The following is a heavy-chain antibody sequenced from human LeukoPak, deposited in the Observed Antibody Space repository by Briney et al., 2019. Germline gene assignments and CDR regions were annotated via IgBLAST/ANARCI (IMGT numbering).Heavy chain of an antibody. J-gene: IGHJ4*02. Sequence: PGGSLRLSCAASGFTLSSYGMHWVRQAPGKGLEWVAFIRFDGSNKYYADSVKGRFTISRDNSKNTLYLQMNSLRAEDTAVYYCAREYSSSWYYFDYWGQGTLVTVSS. CDR3: AREYSSSWYYFDY. V-gene: IGHV3-30*02. CDR1: GFTLSSYG. D-gene: IGHD6-13*01. CDR2: IRFDGSNK.